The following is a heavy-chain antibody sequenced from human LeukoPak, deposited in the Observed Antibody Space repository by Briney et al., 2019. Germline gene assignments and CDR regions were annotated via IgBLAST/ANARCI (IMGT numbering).Heavy chain of an antibody. J-gene: IGHJ5*02. Sequence: SETLSLTCTVSGGSISGYYWSWIRQPAGKGLEWIGRIYNSGSTIYNPSLKSRVTVSADTSKNPFSLKLSSVTAADTAVYYCARDLTTPPYNWFDPWGQGILVTVSS. CDR3: ARDLTTPPYNWFDP. CDR1: GGSISGYY. D-gene: IGHD4/OR15-4a*01. CDR2: IYNSGST. V-gene: IGHV4-4*07.